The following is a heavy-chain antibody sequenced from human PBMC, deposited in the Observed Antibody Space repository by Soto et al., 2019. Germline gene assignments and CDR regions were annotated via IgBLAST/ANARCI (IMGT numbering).Heavy chain of an antibody. J-gene: IGHJ3*02. D-gene: IGHD3-22*01. Sequence: QVQLVQSGAEVKKPGSSVKVSCKASGGTFSSYAISWVRQAPGQGLEWMGGIIPIFGTANYAQKFQGRVTITADESTSTAHMELSSLRSEDTAVYYCARAGATMIADPPHAFDIWGQGTMVTVSS. CDR2: IIPIFGTA. CDR1: GGTFSSYA. CDR3: ARAGATMIADPPHAFDI. V-gene: IGHV1-69*01.